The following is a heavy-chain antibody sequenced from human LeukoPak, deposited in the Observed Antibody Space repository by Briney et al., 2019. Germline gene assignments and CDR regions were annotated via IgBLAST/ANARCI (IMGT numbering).Heavy chain of an antibody. D-gene: IGHD3-22*01. CDR3: ARGLSGDSSGYLGY. CDR2: VIPILNVA. J-gene: IGHJ4*02. V-gene: IGHV1-69*04. CDR1: GGTFSYA. Sequence: SVKVSCKTSGGTFSYAINWVRQAPGQGLEWMGRVIPILNVADNAQKFQGRVTITTDESTSTAYMELSSLRSEDTAAYYCARGLSGDSSGYLGYWGQGTLVTVSS.